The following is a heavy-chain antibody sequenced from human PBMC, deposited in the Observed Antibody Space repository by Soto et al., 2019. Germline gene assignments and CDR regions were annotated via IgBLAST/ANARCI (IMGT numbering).Heavy chain of an antibody. J-gene: IGHJ5*02. CDR3: ATSNSFYP. CDR2: IYYSGST. D-gene: IGHD4-4*01. CDR1: GGSISTSGYF. V-gene: IGHV4-39*01. Sequence: QLQLQESGPGLVKPSETLSLTCTGSGGSISTSGYFWGWIRQPPGKGLEWIGTIYYSGSTYYNPSLKSRGTISVDTSTNQFTLVLSSVTAADTPVYYCATSNSFYPCCQRTLVTVSS.